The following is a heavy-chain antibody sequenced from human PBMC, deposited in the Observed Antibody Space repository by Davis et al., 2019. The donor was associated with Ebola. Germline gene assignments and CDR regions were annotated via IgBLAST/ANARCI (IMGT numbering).Heavy chain of an antibody. D-gene: IGHD7-27*01. CDR1: GFTFSSYW. Sequence: GESLKISCAASGFTFSSYWMHWVRQAPGKGLVWVSRINSDGSSTSYADSVKGRFTISRDNAKNTLYLQMNSLRAEDTAVYYCARLLRNWARYYFDYWGQGTLVTVSS. CDR2: INSDGSST. J-gene: IGHJ4*01. CDR3: ARLLRNWARYYFDY. V-gene: IGHV3-74*01.